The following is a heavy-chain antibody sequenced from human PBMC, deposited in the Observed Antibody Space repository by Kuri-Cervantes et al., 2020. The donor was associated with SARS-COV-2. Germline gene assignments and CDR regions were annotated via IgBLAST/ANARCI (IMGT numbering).Heavy chain of an antibody. Sequence: SVKVSCKASGGTFSSYAISWVRQAPGQGLEWMGRIIPILGIANYAQKFQGRVTITADKSTSTAYMELSSLRSEDTAVYYCAADPKIGPFYYYYGTDVWGQGTTVTVSS. D-gene: IGHD3-22*01. CDR3: AADPKIGPFYYYYGTDV. CDR2: IIPILGIA. CDR1: GGTFSSYA. J-gene: IGHJ6*02. V-gene: IGHV1-69*04.